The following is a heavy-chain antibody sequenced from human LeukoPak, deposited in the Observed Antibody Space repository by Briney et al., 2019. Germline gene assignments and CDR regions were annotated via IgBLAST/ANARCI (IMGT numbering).Heavy chain of an antibody. V-gene: IGHV4-59*01. CDR3: ARGYDFWSGYGY. Sequence: PSETLSLTCTVSGGSISSYYWSWIRQPPGKGLEWIGYIYYSGSTNYNPSLKSRVTISVDTSKNQFSLKLSSVTAADTAVYYCARGYDFWSGYGYWGQGTLVTVSS. CDR2: IYYSGST. J-gene: IGHJ4*02. D-gene: IGHD3-3*01. CDR1: GGSISSYY.